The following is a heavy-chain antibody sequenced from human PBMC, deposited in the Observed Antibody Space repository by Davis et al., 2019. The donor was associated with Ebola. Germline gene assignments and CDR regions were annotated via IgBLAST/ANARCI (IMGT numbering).Heavy chain of an antibody. Sequence: GESLKISCAASGFTFSISGMHWVRQAPGKGLEWVAFIRSDGSVKYYADSLKGRFTISRDYSKNTLDLQMNILRAEYTALYYCAKADPQQYFDYWGQGTLVTVSS. V-gene: IGHV3-30*02. J-gene: IGHJ4*02. CDR3: AKADPQQYFDY. CDR2: IRSDGSVK. CDR1: GFTFSISG.